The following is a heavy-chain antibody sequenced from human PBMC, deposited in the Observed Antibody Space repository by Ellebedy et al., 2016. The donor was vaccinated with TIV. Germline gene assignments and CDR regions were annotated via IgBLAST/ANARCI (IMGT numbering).Heavy chain of an antibody. CDR1: GFTFSSYA. CDR3: SRPLIAAAGMGFDP. D-gene: IGHD6-13*01. CDR2: ISSTGSRT. Sequence: PGGSLRLSCAASGFTFSSYAMSWVRQAPGQGLEWVSTISSTGSRTYYADSVKGRFTISRDNAKNTLYLQMNSLRAEDTDVYYCSRPLIAAAGMGFDPWGQGTLVTVSS. V-gene: IGHV3-23*01. J-gene: IGHJ5*02.